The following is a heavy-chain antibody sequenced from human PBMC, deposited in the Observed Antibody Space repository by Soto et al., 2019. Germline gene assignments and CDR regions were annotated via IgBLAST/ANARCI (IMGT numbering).Heavy chain of an antibody. D-gene: IGHD3-22*01. Sequence: PGGSLRLSCAASGFTFSSYAMSWVRQAPGKGLERVSAISGSGGSTYYADSVKGRFTISRDNSKNTLYLQMNSLRAEDTAVYYCAKESVDYYDSSGYYPYFDYWGQGTLVTVSS. V-gene: IGHV3-23*01. CDR2: ISGSGGST. CDR1: GFTFSSYA. J-gene: IGHJ4*02. CDR3: AKESVDYYDSSGYYPYFDY.